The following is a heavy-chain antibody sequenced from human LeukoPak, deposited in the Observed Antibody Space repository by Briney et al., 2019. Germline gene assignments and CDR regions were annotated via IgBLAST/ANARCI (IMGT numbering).Heavy chain of an antibody. CDR3: AKDRTQGRVATMQPDY. Sequence: ASVKVSCKTSGFTFTGHYMHWLRQAPGQGLEWMGWINANIGVTHYAVKFQGRVTITRDTSISTVYMDLSSLQSDDTAVYYCAKDRTQGRVATMQPDYWGQGTLVTVSS. J-gene: IGHJ4*02. D-gene: IGHD5-12*01. CDR2: INANIGVT. CDR1: GFTFTGHY. V-gene: IGHV1-2*02.